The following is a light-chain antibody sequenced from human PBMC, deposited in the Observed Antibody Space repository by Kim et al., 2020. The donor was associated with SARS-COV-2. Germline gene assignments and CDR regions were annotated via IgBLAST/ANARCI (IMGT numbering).Light chain of an antibody. CDR1: QTITTW. CDR2: EVS. V-gene: IGKV1-5*01. CDR3: QQYHTFPWT. Sequence: DIQMTQSPPTLSASVGDRVTITCRASQTITTWLAWYQQKPGKAPNLLIYEVSTLEDGVPSRFSGGGSGTEFTLTIASLQPDDFATYYCQQYHTFPWTFGQGTKVDTK. J-gene: IGKJ1*01.